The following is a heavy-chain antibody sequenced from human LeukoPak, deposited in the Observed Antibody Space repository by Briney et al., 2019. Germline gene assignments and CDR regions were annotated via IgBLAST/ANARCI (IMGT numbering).Heavy chain of an antibody. CDR2: IISSSSSI. CDR3: ARDLELVYYDSSGYDY. V-gene: IGHV3-21*01. J-gene: IGHJ4*02. CDR1: GFTFSSYS. Sequence: PGGSLRLSCAASGFTFSSYSMNWVRQAPGKGLEWVSSIISSSSSIYYADSVKGRFTISRDNAKNSLFLQMNSLRAEDTAVYYCARDLELVYYDSSGYDYWGQGTLVIVSS. D-gene: IGHD3-22*01.